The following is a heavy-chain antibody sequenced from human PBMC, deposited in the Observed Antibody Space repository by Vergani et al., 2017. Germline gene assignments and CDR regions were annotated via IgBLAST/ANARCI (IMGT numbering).Heavy chain of an antibody. CDR2: INWNGGST. D-gene: IGHD3-22*01. CDR1: GFTFDDYG. Sequence: EVQLVESGGGVVRPGGSLRLSCAASGFTFDDYGMSWVRQAPGKGLEWVSGINWNGGSTGYVDSVKGRFTISRDNAKNSLYLQMNSLRAEDTALYYCARDLRKGVRRYYYDSSGYYDWGQGTLVTVSS. V-gene: IGHV3-20*04. CDR3: ARDLRKGVRRYYYDSSGYYD. J-gene: IGHJ4*02.